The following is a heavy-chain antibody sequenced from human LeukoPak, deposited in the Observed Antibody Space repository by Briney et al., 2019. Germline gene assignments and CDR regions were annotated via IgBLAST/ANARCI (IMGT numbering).Heavy chain of an antibody. V-gene: IGHV3-74*01. J-gene: IGHJ3*02. CDR2: INSDGSST. Sequence: PGGSLRLSCAASGFTFSTYWVHWVRQAPGKGLVWVSRINSDGSSTTYADSVKGRFTISRDYAKNTLYLQMNSLRAEDTAVYYCARDENDAFDIWGQGTMVTVSS. CDR1: GFTFSTYW. CDR3: ARDENDAFDI.